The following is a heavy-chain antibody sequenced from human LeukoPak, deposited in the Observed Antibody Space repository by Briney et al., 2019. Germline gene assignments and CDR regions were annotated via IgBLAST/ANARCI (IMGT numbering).Heavy chain of an antibody. CDR2: IYYSGST. J-gene: IGHJ4*02. V-gene: IGHV4-61*01. CDR1: GGSISSGSYY. CDR3: AGHSKYCSSTSCYFDY. D-gene: IGHD2-2*01. Sequence: SETLSLTCTVSGGSISSGSYYWSWIRQPPGKGLEWIGYIYYSGSTNYNPSLKSRVTISVDTSKNQFSLKLSSVTAADTAVYYCAGHSKYCSSTSCYFDYWGQGTLVTVSS.